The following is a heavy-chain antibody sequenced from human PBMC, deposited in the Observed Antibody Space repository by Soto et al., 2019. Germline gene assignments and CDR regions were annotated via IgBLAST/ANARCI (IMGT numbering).Heavy chain of an antibody. V-gene: IGHV4-59*08. CDR3: ARLNAPLPGYSGYDAYYYYHYSMDV. CDR1: GGSIGSYY. D-gene: IGHD5-12*01. J-gene: IGHJ6*03. CDR2: IFYSGSN. Sequence: SETLSLTCTVSGGSIGSYYWGWVRQPPGEGRGWVGYIFYSGSNNYNPSITSQANISVDTSNNQFSPKLSSVTAADTAVYYCARLNAPLPGYSGYDAYYYYHYSMDVWGKGTTVTVSS.